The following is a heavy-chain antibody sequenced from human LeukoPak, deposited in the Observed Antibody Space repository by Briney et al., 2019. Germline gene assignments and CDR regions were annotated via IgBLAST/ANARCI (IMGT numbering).Heavy chain of an antibody. CDR2: INPNSGDT. D-gene: IGHD4-17*01. V-gene: IGHV1-2*02. J-gene: IGHJ4*02. CDR3: ARAYGRTYGDYVGYFDS. CDR1: GFTFTDFY. Sequence: ASVKVSCKASGFTFTDFYMHWVRQSPGQGLEWMGWINPNSGDTKYPQKFQGSVTMTRDTSISTAYMELRRLRSDDTAVFYCARAYGRTYGDYVGYFDSWGQGTLVTVSS.